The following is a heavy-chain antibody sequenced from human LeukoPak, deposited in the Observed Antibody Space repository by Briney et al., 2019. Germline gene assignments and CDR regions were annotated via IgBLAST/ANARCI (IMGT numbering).Heavy chain of an antibody. CDR1: GYTFNTYA. J-gene: IGHJ4*02. D-gene: IGHD3-9*01. V-gene: IGHV1-3*01. Sequence: ASVKVSCKASGYTFNTYAIQWVRQAPGQRLEWLGWINVATGNTKYSQKFQDRLTISRDTSASIAYMELSRLRSEDTAVYSCAREHDVLTGFGFDYWGQGTPVTVSS. CDR2: INVATGNT. CDR3: AREHDVLTGFGFDY.